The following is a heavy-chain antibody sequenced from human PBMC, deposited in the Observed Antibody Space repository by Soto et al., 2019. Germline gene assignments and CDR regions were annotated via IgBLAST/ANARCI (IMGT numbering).Heavy chain of an antibody. V-gene: IGHV4-4*02. CDR2: IYHSGST. CDR3: ARDWIAAAGGSRNWFDP. CDR1: GGSISSSNW. J-gene: IGHJ5*02. Sequence: SETLSLTCAVSGGSISSSNWWSWVRQPPGKGLEWIGEIYHSGSTNYNPSLKSRVTISVDKSKNQFSLKLSSVTAADTAVYYCARDWIAAAGGSRNWFDPWGQGTLVTVSS. D-gene: IGHD6-13*01.